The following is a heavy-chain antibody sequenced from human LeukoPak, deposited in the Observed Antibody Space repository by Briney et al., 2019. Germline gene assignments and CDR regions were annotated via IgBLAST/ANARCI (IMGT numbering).Heavy chain of an antibody. V-gene: IGHV3-9*03. CDR3: AKDRVFRGSGWSFFDY. D-gene: IGHD6-19*01. CDR2: ISWNSGSI. Sequence: GGSLRPSCAASGFTFDDYAMHWVRQAPGKGLEWVSGISWNSGSIGYADSVKGRFTISRDNAKNSLYLQMNSLRAEDMALYYCAKDRVFRGSGWSFFDYWGQGTLVTVSS. CDR1: GFTFDDYA. J-gene: IGHJ4*02.